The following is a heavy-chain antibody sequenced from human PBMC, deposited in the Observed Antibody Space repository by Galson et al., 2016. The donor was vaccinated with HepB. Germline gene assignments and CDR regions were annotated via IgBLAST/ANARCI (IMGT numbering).Heavy chain of an antibody. J-gene: IGHJ4*02. CDR1: GFVFNNYD. CDR2: IGRRGDT. V-gene: IGHV3-13*01. CDR3: ERDPSGRGLDS. D-gene: IGHD5-12*01. Sequence: SLRLSCAASGFVFNNYDFHWVRQSSGGSLDWVSLIGRRGDTHYADSVMGRFTVSRDNARTTLYLQMNSLRAEDTGFYYCERDPSGRGLDSWGQGALVTVSS.